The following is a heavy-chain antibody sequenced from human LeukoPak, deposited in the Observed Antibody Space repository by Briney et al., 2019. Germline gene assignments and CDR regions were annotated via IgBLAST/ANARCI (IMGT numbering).Heavy chain of an antibody. CDR1: GFTFSSYA. CDR2: ISYDGSNK. Sequence: GGSLRLSCAASGFTFSSYAIHWVRQAPGKGLEWVAVISYDGSNKYYADSVKGRFTISRDNSKNTLYLQMNSLRAEDTAVYYCAREGGMVRGVMYYYYYGMDVWGQGTTVTVSS. J-gene: IGHJ6*02. D-gene: IGHD3-10*01. V-gene: IGHV3-30-3*01. CDR3: AREGGMVRGVMYYYYYGMDV.